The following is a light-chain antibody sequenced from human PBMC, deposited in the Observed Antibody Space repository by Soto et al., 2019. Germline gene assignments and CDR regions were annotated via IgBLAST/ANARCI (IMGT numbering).Light chain of an antibody. CDR1: HDITNF. V-gene: IGKV1-33*01. J-gene: IGKJ5*01. Sequence: DIQMTQSPSSLSASVGDRVTITCQASHDITNFLNWYQQKPGKAPKLLIYDVSKLETGVPSRFSGSGSDTDFPLTISSLQPEGRATYFCQQYGYLPITFGQGTRLDVK. CDR3: QQYGYLPIT. CDR2: DVS.